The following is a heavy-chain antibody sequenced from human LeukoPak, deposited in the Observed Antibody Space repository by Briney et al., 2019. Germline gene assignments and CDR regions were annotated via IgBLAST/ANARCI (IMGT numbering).Heavy chain of an antibody. Sequence: GGSLRLSCVASGFTFSSYVMHWVRQAPGKGLEWVAAIWYDGSNKYYVDSVKGRFTISRDNSKSTLYLQMNSLRAEDTAVYYCARGIGDGDHVREGAFQHWGQGTLVTVSS. D-gene: IGHD4-17*01. J-gene: IGHJ1*01. CDR3: ARGIGDGDHVREGAFQH. CDR2: IWYDGSNK. V-gene: IGHV3-33*01. CDR1: GFTFSSYV.